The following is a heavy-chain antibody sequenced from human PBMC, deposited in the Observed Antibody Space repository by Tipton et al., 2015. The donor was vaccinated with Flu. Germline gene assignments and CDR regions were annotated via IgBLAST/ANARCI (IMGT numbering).Heavy chain of an antibody. CDR2: IFYSGNA. CDR1: GGSISNYY. D-gene: IGHD5-24*01. CDR3: ARQQTHGGSWYFFDY. V-gene: IGHV4-59*08. J-gene: IGHJ4*02. Sequence: TLSLTCTVSGGSISNYYWSWIRQPPGKGLEWIGNIFYSGNAHYSPSLKSRVTISVDTSNNHFSLKLSSVTAADTAAYYCARQQTHGGSWYFFDYWGQGSLVTVTS.